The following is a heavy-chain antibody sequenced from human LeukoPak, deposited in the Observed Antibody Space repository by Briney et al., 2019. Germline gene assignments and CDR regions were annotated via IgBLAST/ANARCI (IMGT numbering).Heavy chain of an antibody. CDR2: IYPGDSDT. J-gene: IGHJ4*02. D-gene: IGHD3-22*01. CDR1: GYSFTSYW. V-gene: IGHV5-51*01. CDR3: ARKYYYDSSGYYHDTGFDY. Sequence: GESPKISCKGSGYSFTSYWIGWVRQMPGKGLEWMGIIYPGDSDTRYSPSFQGQVTISADKSISTAYLQWSSLKASDTAMYYCARKYYYDSSGYYHDTGFDYWGQGTLVTVSS.